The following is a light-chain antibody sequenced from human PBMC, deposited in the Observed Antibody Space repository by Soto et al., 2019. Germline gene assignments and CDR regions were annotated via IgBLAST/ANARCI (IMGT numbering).Light chain of an antibody. Sequence: DIQMTQSPSTLSASVGDRVTITGRASQSISSWLAWYQQKPGKAPKLLIYKASTLESGVPSRFSGSGSGTEFTLTISSLQPDDFATYYCQQYDKYAWTFGQGTKVDIK. V-gene: IGKV1-5*03. CDR3: QQYDKYAWT. J-gene: IGKJ1*01. CDR2: KAS. CDR1: QSISSW.